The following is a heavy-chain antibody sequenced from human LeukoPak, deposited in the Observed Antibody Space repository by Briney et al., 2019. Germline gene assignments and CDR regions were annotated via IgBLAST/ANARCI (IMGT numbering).Heavy chain of an antibody. D-gene: IGHD3-16*02. CDR1: GGSFSGYY. CDR3: ARVTVTFGGVIVLFDY. Sequence: SETLSLTCAVYGGSFSGYYWSWIRQPPGKGLEWIGEINHSGSTNYNPSLKSRVTISVDTSKNQFSLKLSSVTAADTAVYYCARVTVTFGGVIVLFDYWGQGTLVTVSS. V-gene: IGHV4-34*01. CDR2: INHSGST. J-gene: IGHJ4*02.